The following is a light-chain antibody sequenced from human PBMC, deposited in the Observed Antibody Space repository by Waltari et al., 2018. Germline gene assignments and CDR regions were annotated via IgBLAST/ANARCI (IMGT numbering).Light chain of an antibody. CDR1: SSDVGVYNH. Sequence: QSALTQPASVSGSPGQSISISCTGTSSDVGVYNHVSWYQQYPGKAPKLMIYEVSNRPSGVSNRFSGSKSDNTASLTSSGLQAEDEADYYCSSYTSSSTWVFGGGTKLTVL. V-gene: IGLV2-14*01. J-gene: IGLJ3*02. CDR3: SSYTSSSTWV. CDR2: EVS.